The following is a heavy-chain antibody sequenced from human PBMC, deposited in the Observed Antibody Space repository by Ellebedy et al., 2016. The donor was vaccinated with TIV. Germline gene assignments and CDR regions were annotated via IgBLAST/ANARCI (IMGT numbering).Heavy chain of an antibody. D-gene: IGHD6-19*01. J-gene: IGHJ4*02. CDR2: ISGTGGRT. V-gene: IGHV3-64D*09. CDR3: AKVSNGYGYYFDS. Sequence: GESLKISCSASGFTFSNYNMHWVRQAPGKGLEYVSAISGTGGRTYYADSVKGRFTISRDNSKSTLYLQMSSLKPEDTAVYYCAKVSNGYGYYFDSWGQGTPVTASS. CDR1: GFTFSNYN.